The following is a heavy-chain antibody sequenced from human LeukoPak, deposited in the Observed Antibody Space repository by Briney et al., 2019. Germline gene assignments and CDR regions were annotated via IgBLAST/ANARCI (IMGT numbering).Heavy chain of an antibody. Sequence: GESLKISCEGSGYTFTNFWIGWVRQMPGKGLEWMGIVSPSDSDTRYSPSFQGQVTISADKSITTAYLQWSSLKASDTATYYCVRQPRVHTPRFWGQGTLVTVSS. CDR1: GYTFTNFW. V-gene: IGHV5-51*01. J-gene: IGHJ4*02. CDR3: VRQPRVHTPRF. D-gene: IGHD1-1*01. CDR2: VSPSDSDT.